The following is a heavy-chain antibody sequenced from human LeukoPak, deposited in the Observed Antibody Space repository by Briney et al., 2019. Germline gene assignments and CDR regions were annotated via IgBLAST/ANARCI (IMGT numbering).Heavy chain of an antibody. V-gene: IGHV3-30*02. CDR1: GFPFTSYW. D-gene: IGHD1-26*01. CDR2: IRYDGSNK. J-gene: IGHJ4*02. CDR3: IRTPGELPHYPFDY. Sequence: GGSLRLSCAASGFPFTSYWMVWVRQAPGKGLEWVAFIRYDGSNKYYADSVKGRFTISRDNSKNTLYLQMNSLRAEDTAVYYCIRTPGELPHYPFDYWGQGTLVTVSS.